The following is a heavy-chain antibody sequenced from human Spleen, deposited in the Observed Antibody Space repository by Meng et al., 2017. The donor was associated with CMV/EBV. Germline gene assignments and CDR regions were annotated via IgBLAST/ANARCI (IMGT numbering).Heavy chain of an antibody. CDR3: ARDIGTSAWGYFDY. D-gene: IGHD2-2*01. Sequence: GESLKISCAASGFTFSSYAMSWVRQAPGKGLEWVSAISGSGGSTYYADSVKGRFTISRDNSKNTLYLQMNSLRAEDTAVYYCARDIGTSAWGYFDYWGQGSLVTVSS. V-gene: IGHV3-23*01. J-gene: IGHJ4*02. CDR2: ISGSGGST. CDR1: GFTFSSYA.